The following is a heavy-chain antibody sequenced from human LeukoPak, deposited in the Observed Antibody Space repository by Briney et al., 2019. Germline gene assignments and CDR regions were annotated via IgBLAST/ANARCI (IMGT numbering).Heavy chain of an antibody. Sequence: GGALRLSCAASGFTHSSYWMSWVRQAAGKGLEWVANIKKDGSEKYYVDSVKGRFTISRDNAKTSPYLQMNSLRAEDTAVYFCAKRGSTGFFDYWGQGTLVTVSS. CDR2: IKKDGSEK. V-gene: IGHV3-7*03. D-gene: IGHD6-13*01. CDR3: AKRGSTGFFDY. J-gene: IGHJ4*02. CDR1: GFTHSSYW.